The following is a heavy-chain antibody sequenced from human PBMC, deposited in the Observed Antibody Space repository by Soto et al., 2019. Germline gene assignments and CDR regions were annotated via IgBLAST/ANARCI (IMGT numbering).Heavy chain of an antibody. V-gene: IGHV4-34*01. CDR1: GGSFSGYY. J-gene: IGHJ4*02. D-gene: IGHD1-26*01. CDR2: INHSGST. Sequence: PSETLSLTCAVYGGSFSGYYWSWIRQPPGKGLEWIGEINHSGSTNYNPSLKSRVTISVDTSKNQFSLKLSSVTAADTAVYYCARVGQGGVGAPLHFDYWGQGTLVTVSS. CDR3: ARVGQGGVGAPLHFDY.